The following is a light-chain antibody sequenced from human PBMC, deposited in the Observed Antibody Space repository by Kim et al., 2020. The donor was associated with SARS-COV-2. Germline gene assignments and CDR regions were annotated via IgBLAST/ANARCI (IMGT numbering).Light chain of an antibody. V-gene: IGLV1-40*01. CDR2: GNS. CDR1: RSNIGAGYD. CDR3: QSYDSSLSGYV. J-gene: IGLJ1*01. Sequence: RGTISCTGSRSNIGAGYDVHWYQQRPGTAPQLLSYGNSNRPSGVPDRFSGSKSGTSASLAITGLQAEDEADYYCQSYDSSLSGYVFGTGTKVTVL.